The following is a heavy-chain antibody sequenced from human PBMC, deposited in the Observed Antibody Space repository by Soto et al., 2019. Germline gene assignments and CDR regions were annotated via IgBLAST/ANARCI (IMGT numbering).Heavy chain of an antibody. CDR3: ARGARGYSGYDPPHAFDI. CDR2: ISYDGSNK. D-gene: IGHD5-12*01. Sequence: QVQLVESGGGVVQPGRSLRLSCAASGFTFSSYAMHWVRQAPGKGLEWVAVISYDGSNKYYADSVKGRFTISRDNSKNTLYLQMNNLRAEDTAVYYCARGARGYSGYDPPHAFDIWGQGTMVTVSS. J-gene: IGHJ3*02. V-gene: IGHV3-30-3*01. CDR1: GFTFSSYA.